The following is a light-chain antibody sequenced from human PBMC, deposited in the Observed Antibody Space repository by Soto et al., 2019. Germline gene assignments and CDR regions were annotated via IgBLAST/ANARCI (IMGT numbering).Light chain of an antibody. J-gene: IGKJ5*01. CDR1: QSISSY. CDR2: DAS. Sequence: DIQMTQSPSSLSASVGDRVTINCRASQSISSYLNWYQQKPGKAPKLLIYDASSLESGVPSRFSGSGSGTDFTLTISSLQPEDFATYYCQQSFSILSITFGQGTRLEI. V-gene: IGKV1-39*01. CDR3: QQSFSILSIT.